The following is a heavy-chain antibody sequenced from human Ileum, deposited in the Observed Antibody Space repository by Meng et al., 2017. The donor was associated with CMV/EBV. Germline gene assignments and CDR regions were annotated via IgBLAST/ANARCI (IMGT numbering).Heavy chain of an antibody. J-gene: IGHJ4*02. CDR2: ISGSGDRT. Sequence: EVQFVESGGGLIQPGGSLNLSCAASEFTFSDYMMSWVRQAPGKGLEWVSGISGSGDRTYYADSVKGRFTISRDNSKKTLYLQMNSLRVEDTAIYYCAKDGYGVVDHWGQGSLVTVSS. CDR3: AKDGYGVVDH. CDR1: EFTFSDYM. D-gene: IGHD5/OR15-5a*01. V-gene: IGHV3-23*04.